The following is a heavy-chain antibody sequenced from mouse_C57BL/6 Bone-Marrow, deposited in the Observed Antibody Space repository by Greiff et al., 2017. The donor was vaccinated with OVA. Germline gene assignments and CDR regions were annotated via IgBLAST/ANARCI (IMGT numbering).Heavy chain of an antibody. J-gene: IGHJ4*01. CDR2: INPGSGGT. CDR3: ARSPLLLRFLMDY. Sequence: LQESGAELVRPGTSVKVSCKASGYAFTNYLIEWVKQRPGQGLEWIGVINPGSGGTNYNEKFKGKATLTADKSSSTAYMQLSSLTSEDSAVYFCARSPLLLRFLMDYWGQGTSVTVSS. D-gene: IGHD1-1*01. CDR1: GYAFTNYL. V-gene: IGHV1-54*01.